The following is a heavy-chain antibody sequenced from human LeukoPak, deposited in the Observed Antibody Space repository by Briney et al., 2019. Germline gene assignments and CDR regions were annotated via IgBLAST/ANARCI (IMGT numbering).Heavy chain of an antibody. V-gene: IGHV3-73*01. J-gene: IGHJ4*02. CDR2: IRTKPYNYAT. D-gene: IGHD3-16*01. CDR1: GFTFSVSV. CDR3: AKAHSQYYDHVWGRLFEY. Sequence: GGSLRLSCAASGFTFSVSVIHWVRQASGKGLEWVGHIRTKPYNYATEYAASVKGRFTISRDNSKNTVYLQTNSLRAEDTAVYYCAKAHSQYYDHVWGRLFEYWGQGTLVTVSS.